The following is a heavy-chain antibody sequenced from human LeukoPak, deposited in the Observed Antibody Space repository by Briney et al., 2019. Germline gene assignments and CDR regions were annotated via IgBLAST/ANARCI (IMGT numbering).Heavy chain of an antibody. D-gene: IGHD2-15*01. CDR1: GFTFSSYW. CDR3: AKVSLSLYCTGGSCHYFDF. CDR2: INPDGSDK. J-gene: IGHJ4*02. Sequence: GGSLRLSCAASGFTFSSYWMYWVRQAPGKGLVWVSRINPDGSDKNYADSVKGRFTISRDNAKNTLYLQMNSLRAEDMAVYYCAKVSLSLYCTGGSCHYFDFWGQGALVTVSS. V-gene: IGHV3-74*01.